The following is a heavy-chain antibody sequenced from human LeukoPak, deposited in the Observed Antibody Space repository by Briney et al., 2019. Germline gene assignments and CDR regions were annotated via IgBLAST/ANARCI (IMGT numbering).Heavy chain of an antibody. CDR2: IYYSGST. D-gene: IGHD4-17*01. V-gene: IGHV4-59*08. CDR3: SVYGDSDWFDP. CDR1: GGSISSYY. J-gene: IGHJ5*02. Sequence: SETLSLTCTVSGGSISSYYWSWLRQPPGKGLEWIGYIYYSGSTNYNPSLKSRVTISVDTSKNQFSLKLSSVTAADTAVYYCSVYGDSDWFDPWGQGTLVTVSS.